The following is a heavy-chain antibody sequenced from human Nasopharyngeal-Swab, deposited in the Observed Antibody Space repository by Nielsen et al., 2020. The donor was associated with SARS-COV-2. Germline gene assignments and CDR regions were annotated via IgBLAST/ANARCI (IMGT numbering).Heavy chain of an antibody. CDR3: ARGRGSSGLTYNWFDP. D-gene: IGHD6-19*01. J-gene: IGHJ5*02. Sequence: SETLSLTCAVSGYSISSGYYWSWIRQPPGKGLEWIGEINHSGSTNYNPSLKSRVTISVDTSKNQFSLKLSSVTAADTAVYYCARGRGSSGLTYNWFDPWGQGTLVTVSS. CDR1: GYSISSGYY. V-gene: IGHV4-34*01. CDR2: INHSGST.